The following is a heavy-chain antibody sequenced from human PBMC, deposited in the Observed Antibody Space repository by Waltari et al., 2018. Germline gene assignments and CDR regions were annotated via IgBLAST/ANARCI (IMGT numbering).Heavy chain of an antibody. CDR1: GFPLCSFS. V-gene: IGHV3-30-3*01. J-gene: IGHJ6*02. CDR2: ISYDGNNE. D-gene: IGHD3-16*01. CDR3: ARGGAYYDILWGMDV. Sequence: QVQLVESGGGVVQPGRSMSLSCGASGFPLCSFSMPWVRQAPGKGLGWVAVISYDGNNEYYADSVKVRFTISRDNSKNTPYLQMNSLGPEDTAVYYCARGGAYYDILWGMDVWGQGTTVTVSS.